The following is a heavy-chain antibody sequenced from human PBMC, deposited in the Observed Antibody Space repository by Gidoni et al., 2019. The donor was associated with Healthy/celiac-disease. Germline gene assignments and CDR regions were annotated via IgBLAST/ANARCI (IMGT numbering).Heavy chain of an antibody. J-gene: IGHJ5*02. Sequence: QVQLQESGPGLVKPSETLSLTCAVSGYSISSGYYWGWIRQPPGKGLEWIGSIYHSGSTYYNPSLKSRVTISVDTSKNQFSLKLSSVTAADTAVYYCARGIAARLHWFDPWGQGTLVTVSS. CDR3: ARGIAARLHWFDP. V-gene: IGHV4-38-2*01. CDR1: GYSISSGYY. CDR2: IYHSGST. D-gene: IGHD6-6*01.